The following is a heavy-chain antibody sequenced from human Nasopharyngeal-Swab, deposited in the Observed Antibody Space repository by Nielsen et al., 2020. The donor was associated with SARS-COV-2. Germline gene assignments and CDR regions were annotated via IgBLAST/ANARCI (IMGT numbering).Heavy chain of an antibody. Sequence: ESLKISCKGSGYSFTSYWIGWVRQMPGKGLEWMGIIYPGDSDTRYSPSFQGQVTISADKSISTAYLQWSSLKASDTAMYYCARHVGTYTSGWYYYGMDVWGQGTTVTVSS. CDR1: GYSFTSYW. J-gene: IGHJ6*02. V-gene: IGHV5-51*01. CDR2: IYPGDSDT. CDR3: ARHVGTYTSGWYYYGMDV. D-gene: IGHD6-19*01.